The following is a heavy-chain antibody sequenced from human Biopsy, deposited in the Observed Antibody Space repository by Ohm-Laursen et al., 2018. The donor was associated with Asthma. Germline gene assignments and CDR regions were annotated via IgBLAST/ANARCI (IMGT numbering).Heavy chain of an antibody. J-gene: IGHJ4*02. Sequence: SLRLSCTAPGFTVSRDHMFWLRQAPGKGLEWVSVIYSGGTSHTADSVRGRFTISRDFSKNTLHLQMHSLRLEDTAVYYCSRGDSSGWSHYYFDYWGQGTLVTVSS. CDR3: SRGDSSGWSHYYFDY. CDR2: IYSGGTS. CDR1: GFTVSRDH. V-gene: IGHV3-53*01. D-gene: IGHD6-19*01.